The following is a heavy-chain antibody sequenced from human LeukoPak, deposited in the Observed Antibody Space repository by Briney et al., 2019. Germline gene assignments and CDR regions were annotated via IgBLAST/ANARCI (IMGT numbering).Heavy chain of an antibody. CDR1: RYTFTGYF. Sequence: ASVKVSCKASRYTFTGYFIHWVRQAPGQGLEWMGWINPDSGGTKYAQKFQGRVTVTRDTSISTAYMELSRLTSDDTALYYCARCPSSGGWAYYVDYWGQGTLVTVSA. V-gene: IGHV1-2*02. CDR3: ARCPSSGGWAYYVDY. J-gene: IGHJ4*02. CDR2: INPDSGGT. D-gene: IGHD6-19*01.